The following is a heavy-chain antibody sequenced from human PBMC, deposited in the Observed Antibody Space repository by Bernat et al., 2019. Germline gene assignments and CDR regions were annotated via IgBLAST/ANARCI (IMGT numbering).Heavy chain of an antibody. Sequence: EVQMEESGGGPVKPGGSLRLSCAASGFTFSNAWMNWVRQAPGKGLEWVGRIKSKPDGETKDYAAAMKGRFTITRDDSKNTVYLQMNSLKTEDTAGYYCSTGGYYFDYWGQGTLVTVSS. CDR3: STGGYYFDY. D-gene: IGHD3-16*01. CDR1: GFTFSNAW. J-gene: IGHJ4*02. CDR2: IKSKPDGETK. V-gene: IGHV3-15*07.